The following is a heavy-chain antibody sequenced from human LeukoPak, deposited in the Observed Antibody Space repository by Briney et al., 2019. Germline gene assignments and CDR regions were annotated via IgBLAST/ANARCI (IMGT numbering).Heavy chain of an antibody. CDR1: GGSISSSSYY. V-gene: IGHV4-39*01. CDR3: ARNMVRGVIPDY. Sequence: PSETLSLTCTVSGGSISSSSYYWGWIRQPPGKGLEWIGSIYYSGSTYYNPSLKSRVTISVDTSKNQFSLKLGSVTAADTAVYYCARNMVRGVIPDYWGQGTLVTVSS. J-gene: IGHJ4*02. D-gene: IGHD3-10*01. CDR2: IYYSGST.